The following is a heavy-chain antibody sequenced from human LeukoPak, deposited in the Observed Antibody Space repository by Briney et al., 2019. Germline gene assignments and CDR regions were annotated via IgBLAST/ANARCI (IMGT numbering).Heavy chain of an antibody. CDR3: ASLFDSSGSNWFDP. J-gene: IGHJ5*02. CDR2: IYHSGST. CDR1: GGSISSSNW. D-gene: IGHD3-22*01. V-gene: IGHV4-4*02. Sequence: SETLSLTCAVPGGSISSSNWWSWVRQPPGKGLEWIGEIYHSGSTNYNPSLKSRVTISVDKSKNQFSLKLSSVTAADTAVYYCASLFDSSGSNWFDPWGQGTLVTVSS.